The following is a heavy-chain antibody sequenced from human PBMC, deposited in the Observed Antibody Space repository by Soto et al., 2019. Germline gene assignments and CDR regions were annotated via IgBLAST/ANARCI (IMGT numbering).Heavy chain of an antibody. Sequence: SETLSLTCFVSGYFIGSGVYYWSGIRHHPGKGLEWIGSFYSSGSIIYNPSLRSRVSISGDMSTNQFSMSLTSVTAADTARYYCARMYSSGSGWFHPWGQGTLVTVSS. CDR1: GYFIGSGVYY. CDR3: ARMYSSGSGWFHP. D-gene: IGHD6-19*01. J-gene: IGHJ5*02. V-gene: IGHV4-31*02. CDR2: FYSSGSI.